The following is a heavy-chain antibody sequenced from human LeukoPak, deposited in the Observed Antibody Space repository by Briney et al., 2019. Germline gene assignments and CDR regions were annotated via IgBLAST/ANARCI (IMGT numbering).Heavy chain of an antibody. J-gene: IGHJ5*02. CDR1: GGSISRHY. Sequence: PSETLSLTCSVSGGSISRHYWTGIRQPPGKGLEWIGYIYYRGGTNYNPSLQSRVTISVHTSKNQISLKVTSVTAADTAVYYCASQGSGSEANWIDPCGQGTLVTVSS. CDR2: IYYRGGT. D-gene: IGHD3-10*01. CDR3: ASQGSGSEANWIDP. V-gene: IGHV4-59*11.